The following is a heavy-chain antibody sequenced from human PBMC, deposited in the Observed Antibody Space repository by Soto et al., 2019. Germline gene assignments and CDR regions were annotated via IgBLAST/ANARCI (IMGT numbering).Heavy chain of an antibody. CDR1: GGSIINSTLY. Sequence: TETLSLTCNVSGGSIINSTLYWAWIRQPPGKGLEWIGNIYYTGSTYYNPSLTRRSTMFVDTSTNQFSLRLTSMSAADTAIYYCATSFLPAAGPDYFEGPGPGTLVTLPS. CDR3: ATSFLPAAGPDYFEG. D-gene: IGHD6-13*01. J-gene: IGHJ4*02. V-gene: IGHV4-39*01. CDR2: IYYTGST.